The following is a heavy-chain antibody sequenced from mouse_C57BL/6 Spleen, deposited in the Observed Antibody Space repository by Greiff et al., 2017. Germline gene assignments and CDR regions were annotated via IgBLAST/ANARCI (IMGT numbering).Heavy chain of an antibody. CDR2: ISSGGSYT. Sequence: EVQVVESGGDLVKPGGSLKLSCAASGFTFSSYGMSWVRQTPDKRLEWVATISSGGSYTYYPDSVKGRFTISRDNAKNTLYLQMSSLKSEDTAMYYCARQGVKDRYYFDYWGQGTTLTVSS. CDR1: GFTFSSYG. D-gene: IGHD1-3*01. V-gene: IGHV5-6*01. CDR3: ARQGVKDRYYFDY. J-gene: IGHJ2*01.